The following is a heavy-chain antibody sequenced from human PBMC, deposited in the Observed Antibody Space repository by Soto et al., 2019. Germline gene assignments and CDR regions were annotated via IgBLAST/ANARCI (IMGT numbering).Heavy chain of an antibody. V-gene: IGHV5-10-1*01. Sequence: GESLKISCKGSGYSFTSYWISWVRQMPGKGLEWMGRIDPSDSYTNYSPSLQGHVTISADKSISTAYLQWSSLKASDTAMYYCARLVAVGIDQYYFDYWGQGTLVTVSS. CDR1: GYSFTSYW. J-gene: IGHJ4*02. CDR2: IDPSDSYT. CDR3: ARLVAVGIDQYYFDY. D-gene: IGHD6-19*01.